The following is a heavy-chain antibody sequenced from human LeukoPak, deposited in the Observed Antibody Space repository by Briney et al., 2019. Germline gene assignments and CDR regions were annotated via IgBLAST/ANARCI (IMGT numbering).Heavy chain of an antibody. J-gene: IGHJ6*02. D-gene: IGHD6-13*01. V-gene: IGHV3-23*01. CDR2: ITGSGGFT. CDR3: AKDRDSSSHYYYYNMDV. Sequence: LPGGSLRLSCAASEFTFSNYAMTWVRQAPGKGLEWVSGITGSGGFTYYADSVQGRFTVSRDNSKNTLYLQMNSLRAEDTATYYCAKDRDSSSHYYYYNMDVWGQGATVTVSS. CDR1: EFTFSNYA.